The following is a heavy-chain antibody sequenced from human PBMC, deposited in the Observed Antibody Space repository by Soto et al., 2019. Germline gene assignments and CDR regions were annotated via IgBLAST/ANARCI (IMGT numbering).Heavy chain of an antibody. J-gene: IGHJ6*02. Sequence: GWSLRLSCAASGFTFSSYAMSWVRQAPGKGLEWVSAISGSSGSTYYADSVKGRFTISRDNSKNTLYLQMNSLRAEDTAVYYCANQYSSSWYYYGMDVWGQGTTVTVSS. D-gene: IGHD6-13*01. V-gene: IGHV3-23*01. CDR2: ISGSSGST. CDR3: ANQYSSSWYYYGMDV. CDR1: GFTFSSYA.